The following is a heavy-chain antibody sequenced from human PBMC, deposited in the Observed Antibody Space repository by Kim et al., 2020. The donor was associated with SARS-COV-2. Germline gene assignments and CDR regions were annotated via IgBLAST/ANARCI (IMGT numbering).Heavy chain of an antibody. CDR2: ST. D-gene: IGHD3-10*01. J-gene: IGHJ5*02. V-gene: IGHV4-31*02. CDR3: ARDRNGSFDP. Sequence: STYCNPHLKGRVTIAVDQSKNQFSLELGSVTAADTAVYYCARDRNGSFDPWGQGTLVTVST.